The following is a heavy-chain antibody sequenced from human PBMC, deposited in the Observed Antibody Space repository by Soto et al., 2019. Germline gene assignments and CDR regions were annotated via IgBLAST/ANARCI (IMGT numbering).Heavy chain of an antibody. J-gene: IGHJ4*02. D-gene: IGHD3-22*01. CDR3: AREGRTDDSSGRSFDY. CDR2: IYTSGST. Sequence: SETLSLTCTVSGGSISSYFWSCIRQPAGKGLEWIGRIYTSGSTNYNPSLKSRVTMSVDTSKNQFSLKLSSVTAADTAVYYCAREGRTDDSSGRSFDYWGQRNLVTVSS. CDR1: GGSISSYF. V-gene: IGHV4-4*07.